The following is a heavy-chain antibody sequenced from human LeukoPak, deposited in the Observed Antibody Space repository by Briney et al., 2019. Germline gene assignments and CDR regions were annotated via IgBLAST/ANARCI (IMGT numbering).Heavy chain of an antibody. CDR3: ARTSGVSVAGSPYYFDF. CDR2: ISPYSGNT. CDR1: GYLFINYG. D-gene: IGHD6-13*01. J-gene: IGHJ4*02. Sequence: ASVKLSCKASGYLFINYGITWLRQAPGQGLECKGWISPYSGNTDYAQKLQGRVTMTTDRSTTIAYMELRTLGFDDTAVYYCARTSGVSVAGSPYYFDFWGQGTLITVSS. V-gene: IGHV1-18*01.